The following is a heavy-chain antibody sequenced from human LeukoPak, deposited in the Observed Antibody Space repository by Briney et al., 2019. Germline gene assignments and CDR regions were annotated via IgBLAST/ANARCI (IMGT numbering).Heavy chain of an antibody. Sequence: SGPTLVNPTQTLTLTCTFSGFSLSTSGVGVGWIRQPPGKALEWLALIYWNDDKRYSPSLKSRLTITKDTSKNQVVLTMTNMDPVDTATYYCAHNRGYYYGSGSYSRDWGQGTLVTVSS. D-gene: IGHD3-10*01. CDR1: GFSLSTSGVG. J-gene: IGHJ4*02. CDR3: AHNRGYYYGSGSYSRD. V-gene: IGHV2-5*01. CDR2: IYWNDDK.